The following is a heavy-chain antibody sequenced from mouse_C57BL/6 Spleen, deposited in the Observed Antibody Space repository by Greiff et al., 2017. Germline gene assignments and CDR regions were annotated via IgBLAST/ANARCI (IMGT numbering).Heavy chain of an antibody. CDR3: TRGGDVHYAMGY. V-gene: IGHV5-9-1*02. CDR2: ISSGGDYI. D-gene: IGHD3-3*01. J-gene: IGHJ4*01. Sequence: EVKLVESGEGLVKPGGSLKLSCAASGFTFSSYAMSWVRQTPEKRLEWVAYISSGGDYIYYADTVKGRFTISRDNARNTLYLQMSSLKSEDTAMYYCTRGGDVHYAMGYWGQGASVTVSS. CDR1: GFTFSSYA.